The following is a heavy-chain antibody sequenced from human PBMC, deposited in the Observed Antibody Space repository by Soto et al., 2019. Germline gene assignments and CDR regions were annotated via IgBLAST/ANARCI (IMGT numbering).Heavy chain of an antibody. Sequence: EVQLVESGGGLVQPGGSLRLSCAASGFTFSSYSMNWVRQAPGKGLEWVSYISSSSRTTYYADSVKGRFTISRDNAKNSLYLQMNSLRAEDTAVYYCARDNVDLIAVAGTRCVIGMDVWGQGTTVTVSS. D-gene: IGHD6-19*01. CDR3: ARDNVDLIAVAGTRCVIGMDV. CDR1: GFTFSSYS. V-gene: IGHV3-48*01. J-gene: IGHJ6*02. CDR2: ISSSSRTT.